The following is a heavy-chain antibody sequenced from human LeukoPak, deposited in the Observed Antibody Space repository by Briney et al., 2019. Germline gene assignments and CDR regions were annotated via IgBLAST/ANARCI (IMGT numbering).Heavy chain of an antibody. CDR3: ARAEITMVRGVIITGYYFDY. J-gene: IGHJ4*02. CDR2: IYYSGST. CDR1: GGSIRRYY. D-gene: IGHD3-10*01. V-gene: IGHV4-59*01. Sequence: PSETLSLTCTVSGGSIRRYYWSWIRQPPGKGLEWIGYIYYSGSTNYNPSLKSRVTIAVDTSKNQFSLKLSSVTAADTAVYYCARAEITMVRGVIITGYYFDYWGQGTLVTVSS.